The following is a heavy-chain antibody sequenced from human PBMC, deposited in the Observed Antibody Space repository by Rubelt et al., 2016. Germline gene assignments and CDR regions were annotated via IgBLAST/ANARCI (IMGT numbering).Heavy chain of an antibody. Sequence: QLQLQESGPGLVKPSETLSLTCTVSGGSISSSSYYWGWIRQPPGKGLEWIGSIYYSGSTYYNPSLKGGVTNSVDTSKNQVSLKLSAVTAADTAVYYCARRYYYDSSGYGTDAFDIWGQGTMVTVSS. CDR3: ARRYYYDSSGYGTDAFDI. CDR2: IYYSGST. J-gene: IGHJ3*02. CDR1: GGSISSSSYY. V-gene: IGHV4-39*01. D-gene: IGHD3-22*01.